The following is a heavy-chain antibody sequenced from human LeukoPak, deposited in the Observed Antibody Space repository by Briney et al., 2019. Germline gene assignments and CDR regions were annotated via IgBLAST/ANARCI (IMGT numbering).Heavy chain of an antibody. CDR1: GFTFSSYS. CDR3: ARDRYGDYVFDD. Sequence: GGSLRLSCAASGFTFSSYSMNWVRQAPGKGLEWVSYISSSSSYIYYADSVKGRFTISRDNAKSSLYLQMNSLRAEDTAVYYCARDRYGDYVFDDWGQGTLVTVSS. D-gene: IGHD4-17*01. CDR2: ISSSSSYI. J-gene: IGHJ4*02. V-gene: IGHV3-21*05.